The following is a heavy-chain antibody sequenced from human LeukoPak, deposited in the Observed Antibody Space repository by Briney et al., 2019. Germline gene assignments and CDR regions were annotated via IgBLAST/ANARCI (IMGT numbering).Heavy chain of an antibody. CDR1: GFTFSSYA. CDR2: IKQDGSEK. D-gene: IGHD2-15*01. J-gene: IGHJ4*02. CDR3: ARGGYLYDY. V-gene: IGHV3-7*01. Sequence: GGSLRLSCAASGFTFSSYAMHWVRQAPGKGLEWVANIKQDGSEKYYVDSVKGRFSISRDNAKKSLYLQMNSLRDEDTAVYYCARGGYLYDYWGQGTLVTVSS.